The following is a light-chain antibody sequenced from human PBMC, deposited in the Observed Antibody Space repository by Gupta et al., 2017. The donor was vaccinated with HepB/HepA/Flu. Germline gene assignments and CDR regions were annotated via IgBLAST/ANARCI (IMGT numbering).Light chain of an antibody. V-gene: IGLV1-47*01. CDR2: RND. J-gene: IGLJ3*02. Sequence: QSVLTQPPSASGTPGQRVTISCSGSNSNIGSNFVYWYQQLPGRAPSLLIQRNDKRHSGVPARCSGSTSGTSAVLAISGLRSEDEADYYCAAWDDSVSESWVFGGGNKLTVL. CDR1: NSNIGSNF. CDR3: AAWDDSVSESWV.